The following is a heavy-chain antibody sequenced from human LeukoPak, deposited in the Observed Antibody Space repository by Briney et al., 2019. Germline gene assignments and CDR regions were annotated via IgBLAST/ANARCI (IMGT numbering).Heavy chain of an antibody. J-gene: IGHJ4*02. CDR2: ISAYNGNT. CDR3: ARLGDYYGSGSDQVSYYFDY. D-gene: IGHD3-10*01. CDR1: GYTFTSYG. Sequence: GASVKVSCKASGYTFTSYGISWVRQAPGQGLEWMGWISAYNGNTNYAQKLQGRVTMTTDTSTSTAYMELRSLRSDDTAVYYCARLGDYYGSGSDQVSYYFDYWGQGTLVTVSS. V-gene: IGHV1-18*01.